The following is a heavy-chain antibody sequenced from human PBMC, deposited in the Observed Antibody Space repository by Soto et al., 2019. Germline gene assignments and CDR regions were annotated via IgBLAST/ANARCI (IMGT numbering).Heavy chain of an antibody. D-gene: IGHD1-20*01. CDR3: ARWVEVSLDYFDS. Sequence: SETLSLTCTVSGGSMSNGYYYWSWVRQNPGKGLEWIGHIYHSGRTYYNPSLKSRVGILVDTSKNQFSLNLNSATAADTAVYYCARWVEVSLDYFDSWGQGTPVTVSS. CDR2: IYHSGRT. J-gene: IGHJ4*02. V-gene: IGHV4-31*03. CDR1: GGSMSNGYYY.